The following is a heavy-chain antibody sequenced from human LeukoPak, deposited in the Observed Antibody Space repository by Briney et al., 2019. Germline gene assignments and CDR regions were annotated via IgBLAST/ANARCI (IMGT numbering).Heavy chain of an antibody. CDR1: GFTFSSYW. D-gene: IGHD3-10*01. J-gene: IGHJ5*02. V-gene: IGHV3-7*01. CDR3: ARMYYYAFGWFDP. CDR2: IKQDGSEK. Sequence: GGSLRLSCAASGFTFSSYWMSWVRQAPGKGLEWVANIKQDGSEKHYVDSVKGRFTISRDNAKNSLYLQMNSLRAEDTAVYYCARMYYYAFGWFDPWGQGTLVTVSS.